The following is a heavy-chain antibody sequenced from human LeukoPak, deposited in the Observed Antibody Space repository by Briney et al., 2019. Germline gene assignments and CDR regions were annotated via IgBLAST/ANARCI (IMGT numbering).Heavy chain of an antibody. CDR1: GGSISSYY. CDR3: ARDLFGYSSSWHQRGIPD. V-gene: IGHV4-59*01. D-gene: IGHD6-13*01. J-gene: IGHJ4*02. Sequence: SETLSLTCTVSGGSISSYYWSWIRQPPGKGLEWIGYIYYRGSTNYNPSLKSRVTISVDTSKNQFSLKLSSVTAADTAVYYCARDLFGYSSSWHQRGIPDWGQGTLVTVSS. CDR2: IYYRGST.